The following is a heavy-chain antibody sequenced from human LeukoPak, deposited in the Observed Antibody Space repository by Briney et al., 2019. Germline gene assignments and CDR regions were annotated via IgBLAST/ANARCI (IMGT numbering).Heavy chain of an antibody. V-gene: IGHV3-21*01. CDR2: ISSSSSYI. Sequence: PGGSLRLSCAASGFTFSSYSMNWVRQAPGKGLEWVSSISSSSSYIYYADSVKSRFTISRDNAKNSLYLQMNSLRAEDTAVYYCARDGGVAVADWFDPWGQGTLVTVSS. D-gene: IGHD6-19*01. CDR3: ARDGGVAVADWFDP. CDR1: GFTFSSYS. J-gene: IGHJ5*02.